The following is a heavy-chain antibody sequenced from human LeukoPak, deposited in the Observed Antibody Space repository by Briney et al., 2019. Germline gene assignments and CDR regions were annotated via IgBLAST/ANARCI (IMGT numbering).Heavy chain of an antibody. J-gene: IGHJ4*02. CDR2: INEDGSKK. V-gene: IGHV3-7*03. Sequence: GGSLGLSCAASGLAFSRFWMSWFRQAPGKGMEWVANINEDGSKKNYVDSVRGRFTISRDNAKDSLYLQMNSLRAEDTAVYYCASGGHLDYWGQGTPVTVSS. CDR3: ASGGHLDY. D-gene: IGHD3-16*01. CDR1: GLAFSRFW.